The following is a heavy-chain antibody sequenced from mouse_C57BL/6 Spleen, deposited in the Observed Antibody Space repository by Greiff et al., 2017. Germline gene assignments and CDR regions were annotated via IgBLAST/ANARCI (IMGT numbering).Heavy chain of an antibody. CDR2: ISYDGSN. CDR3: ARADYYYGSSYNAMDY. D-gene: IGHD1-1*01. J-gene: IGHJ4*01. Sequence: DVKLQESGPGLVKPSQSLSLTCSVTGYSITSGYYWNWIRQFPGNKLEWMGYISYDGSNNYNPSLKNRISITRDTSKNQFFLKLNSVTTEDTATYYCARADYYYGSSYNAMDYWGQGTSVTVSS. CDR1: GYSITSGYY. V-gene: IGHV3-6*01.